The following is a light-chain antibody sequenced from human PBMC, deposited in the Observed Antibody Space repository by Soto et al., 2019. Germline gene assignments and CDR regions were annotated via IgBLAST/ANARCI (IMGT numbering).Light chain of an antibody. Sequence: EIVFTQSPATLSLSPGERATLSCRASQSVSSYLAWYQQKPGQAPRLLIYDASNRATGIPARFSGSGPGTDFTLTISRLETEDFAVYYCQQSSNWPPIFTVGTGNKGDIK. CDR3: QQSSNWPPIFT. CDR2: DAS. J-gene: IGKJ3*01. CDR1: QSVSSY. V-gene: IGKV3-11*01.